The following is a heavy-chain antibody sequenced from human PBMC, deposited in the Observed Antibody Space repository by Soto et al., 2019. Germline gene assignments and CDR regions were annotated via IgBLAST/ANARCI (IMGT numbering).Heavy chain of an antibody. CDR1: GYTFTDYW. CDR3: ASQKTVIRGPLSSNLFVP. J-gene: IGHJ5*02. D-gene: IGHD1-1*01. CDR2: IYPGDSDT. Sequence: GESLKISCKGYGYTFTDYWIGWVRQMPGKGLELIGLIYPGDSDTRYSPSFQGRVTISADKSISTAFLQWSSLRASDTAMYYCASQKTVIRGPLSSNLFVPWGQGTLVTVSS. V-gene: IGHV5-51*01.